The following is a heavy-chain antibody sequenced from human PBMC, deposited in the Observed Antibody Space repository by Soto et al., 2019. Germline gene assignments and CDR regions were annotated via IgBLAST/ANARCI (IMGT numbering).Heavy chain of an antibody. D-gene: IGHD3-16*01. V-gene: IGHV6-1*01. CDR3: ARAPGYDHYHYYGMDV. CDR1: GDSVSSNSAA. CDR2: TYYRSKWYN. J-gene: IGHJ6*02. Sequence: SQTLSLTCAISGDSVSSNSAAWNWIRQSPSRGLEWLGRTYYRSKWYNDYAVSVKSRININPDTSKNQFSPQLNSVTPEDTAVYYCARAPGYDHYHYYGMDVWGQGTTVTVSS.